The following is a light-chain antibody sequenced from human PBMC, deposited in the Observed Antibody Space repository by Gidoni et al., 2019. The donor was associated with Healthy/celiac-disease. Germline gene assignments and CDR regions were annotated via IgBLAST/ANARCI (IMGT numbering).Light chain of an antibody. CDR1: QSVSSSY. J-gene: IGKJ4*01. Sequence: DIVLTQSPGTLSLSPGKRATLSCRDSQSVSSSYLAWYQQKPGQAPRLLIYGASSRATGIPDRFSGSGSGTDFTLTISRLEPEDFAVYYCQQYGSSPLTFGGGTKVEIK. V-gene: IGKV3-20*01. CDR2: GAS. CDR3: QQYGSSPLT.